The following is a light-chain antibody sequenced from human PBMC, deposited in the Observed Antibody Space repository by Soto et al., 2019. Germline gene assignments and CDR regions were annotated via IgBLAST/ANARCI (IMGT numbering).Light chain of an antibody. Sequence: DIQMTQSPSTLSASVGDRVTITCRASQSISSWLAWYQQKPGKAPKLLISKASSIESGVPSRFSGSGSGTEFTLTISSLQPDDFATYYCQQYNSYLRTFGQGTKVEVK. J-gene: IGKJ1*01. CDR3: QQYNSYLRT. CDR2: KAS. CDR1: QSISSW. V-gene: IGKV1-5*03.